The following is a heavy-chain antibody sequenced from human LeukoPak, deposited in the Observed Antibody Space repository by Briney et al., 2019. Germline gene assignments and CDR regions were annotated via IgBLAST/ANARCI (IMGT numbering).Heavy chain of an antibody. Sequence: ASVKVSCKASGYTFTGYYMHWVRQAPGQGLEWMGRINPNSGGANYAQKFQGRVTMTRDTSISTTYLELSRLRSDDTDVYYCARDDYSAFDYWGQGTLVTVSS. CDR3: ARDDYSAFDY. D-gene: IGHD4-11*01. CDR2: INPNSGGA. CDR1: GYTFTGYY. V-gene: IGHV1-2*05. J-gene: IGHJ4*02.